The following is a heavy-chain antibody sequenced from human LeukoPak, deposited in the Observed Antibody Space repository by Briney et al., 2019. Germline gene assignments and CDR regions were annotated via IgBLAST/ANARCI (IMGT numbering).Heavy chain of an antibody. J-gene: IGHJ4*02. CDR3: ATDPSIVGATTRDY. V-gene: IGHV1-24*01. D-gene: IGHD1-26*01. CDR1: GYTLTELS. CDR2: FDPEDGET. Sequence: GASVKVSCKVSGYTLTELSMHWVRQVPGKGLEWMGGFDPEDGETIYAQKFQGRVTMTEDTSTDTAYMELSSLRSEDTAVYYCATDPSIVGATTRDYWGQGTLVTVSS.